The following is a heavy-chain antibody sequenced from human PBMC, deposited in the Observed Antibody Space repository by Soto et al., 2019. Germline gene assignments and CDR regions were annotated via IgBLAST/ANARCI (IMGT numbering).Heavy chain of an antibody. J-gene: IGHJ5*02. CDR2: IYYSGST. V-gene: IGHV4-59*01. Sequence: SETLSLTCTVSGGSISSYYWNWIRRPPGKGLEWIGYIYYSGSTSYNPSLKSRVTISVDTSKNQFSLKLTSVTAADTAVYYCARDGGTNWFDPWGQGTLVTVSS. D-gene: IGHD1-1*01. CDR1: GGSISSYY. CDR3: ARDGGTNWFDP.